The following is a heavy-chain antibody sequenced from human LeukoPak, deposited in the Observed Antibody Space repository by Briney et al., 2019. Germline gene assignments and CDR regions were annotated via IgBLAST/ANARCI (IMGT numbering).Heavy chain of an antibody. CDR1: GGSIRSSY. V-gene: IGHV4-59*08. Sequence: SETLSLTCTVSGGSIRSSYWSWIRLPPGKGLEWIAYIYHGGGTNYNPSLKSRVTISVDTTKNQFSLRLSSVTAADTAVYYCARLGMTTVTIEHWGQGTLVTVSS. CDR2: IYHGGGT. D-gene: IGHD4-17*01. CDR3: ARLGMTTVTIEH. J-gene: IGHJ1*01.